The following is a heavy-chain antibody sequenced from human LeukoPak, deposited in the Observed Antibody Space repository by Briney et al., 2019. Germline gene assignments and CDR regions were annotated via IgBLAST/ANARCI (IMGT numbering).Heavy chain of an antibody. J-gene: IGHJ4*02. V-gene: IGHV3-30-3*01. D-gene: IGHD4-17*01. Sequence: GGSLRLSCAASGFTFSSYAMHWVRQAPGKGLEWVAVISYDGSNKYYADSVKGRFTISRDNSKNTLYLQMNSLRAEDTAVYYCAGDQNYGDTYYFDYWGQGTLVTVSS. CDR1: GFTFSSYA. CDR3: AGDQNYGDTYYFDY. CDR2: ISYDGSNK.